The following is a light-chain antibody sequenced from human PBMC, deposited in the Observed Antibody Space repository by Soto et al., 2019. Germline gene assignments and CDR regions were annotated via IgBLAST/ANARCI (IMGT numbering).Light chain of an antibody. CDR3: QQYGSSPPT. CDR1: QSVSDRY. V-gene: IGKV3-20*01. CDR2: AAS. J-gene: IGKJ1*01. Sequence: EIVLTQSPGTLSLSPGERATLSCRASQSVSDRYLAWYQQKVGQAPRLLIYAASSRPSGIPDRFSGSGSGTDFTLTISRLEPEDFAVFFCQQYGSSPPTFGQGTKVEIK.